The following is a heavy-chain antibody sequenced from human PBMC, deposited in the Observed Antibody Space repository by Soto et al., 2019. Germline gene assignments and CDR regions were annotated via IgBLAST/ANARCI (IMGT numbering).Heavy chain of an antibody. Sequence: QVQLVQSGAEVKKPGASVKVSCKASGYTFTSYDINWVRQATGQGLEWMGWMNPNSGNTGYAQKFQGRVTMTRNTSISTAYMDLSSLRSEDTAVYYCARERSAAGKGWFDPWGQGTLVTVSS. D-gene: IGHD6-13*01. CDR2: MNPNSGNT. CDR3: ARERSAAGKGWFDP. V-gene: IGHV1-8*01. J-gene: IGHJ5*02. CDR1: GYTFTSYD.